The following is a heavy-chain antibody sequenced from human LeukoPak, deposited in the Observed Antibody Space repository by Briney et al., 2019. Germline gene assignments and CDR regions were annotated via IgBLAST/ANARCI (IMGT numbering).Heavy chain of an antibody. Sequence: SETLSLTCTVSGGSISSSSYYWGWIRQPPGKGLEWIGSIYYSGSTYYNPSLKSRVTISVDTSKNQFSLKLSSVTAADTAVYYCARHVPDDYVWGSYRPTRFDPWGQGTLVTVSS. V-gene: IGHV4-39*01. CDR3: ARHVPDDYVWGSYRPTRFDP. J-gene: IGHJ5*02. CDR1: GGSISSSSYY. D-gene: IGHD3-16*02. CDR2: IYYSGST.